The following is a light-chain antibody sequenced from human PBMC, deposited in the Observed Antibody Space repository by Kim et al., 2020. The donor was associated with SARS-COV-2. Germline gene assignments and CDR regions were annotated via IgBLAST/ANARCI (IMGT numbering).Light chain of an antibody. V-gene: IGKV1-5*01. J-gene: IGKJ2*01. CDR1: QSISSW. CDR2: DAS. CDR3: QQYNSYRGT. Sequence: SASLGDRVTITCRASQSISSWLAWYQQKPGKAPKLLIYDASSLESGVPSRFSGSGSGTEFTLTISSLQPDDFATYYCQQYNSYRGTFGQGTKLEI.